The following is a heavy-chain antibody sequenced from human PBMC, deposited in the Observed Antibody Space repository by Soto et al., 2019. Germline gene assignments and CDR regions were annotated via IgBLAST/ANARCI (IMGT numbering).Heavy chain of an antibody. D-gene: IGHD2-2*01. Sequence: ASVKVSCKASGYTFTGYYMHWVRQAPGQGLEWMGWINPNSGGTNYAQKFQGWVTMTRNTLYLQTSSLRHEDTAVYYCAKDGGPAYCNSPGCSAEHFDYWGQGTQVTVS. CDR1: GYTFTGYY. J-gene: IGHJ4*02. CDR3: AKDGGPAYCNSPGCSAEHFDY. CDR2: INPNSGGT. V-gene: IGHV1-2*04.